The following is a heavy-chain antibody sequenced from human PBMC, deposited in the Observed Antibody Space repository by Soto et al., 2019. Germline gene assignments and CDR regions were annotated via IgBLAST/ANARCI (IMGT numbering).Heavy chain of an antibody. CDR2: ISSSSTI. Sequence: TGGSLRLSCAASGFTFSSYSMNWVRQAPGKGLEWVSYISSSSTIYYADSVKGRFTISRDNAKNSLYLQMNSLRAEDTAVYYCARDSMTGLNWFDPWGQGTLVTVS. J-gene: IGHJ5*02. V-gene: IGHV3-48*01. CDR3: ARDSMTGLNWFDP. D-gene: IGHD3-9*01. CDR1: GFTFSSYS.